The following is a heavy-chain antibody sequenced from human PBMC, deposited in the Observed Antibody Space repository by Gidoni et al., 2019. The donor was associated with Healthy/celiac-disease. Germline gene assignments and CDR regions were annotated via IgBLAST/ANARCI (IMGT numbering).Heavy chain of an antibody. V-gene: IGHV3-21*01. J-gene: IGHJ4*02. Sequence: EVQLVESGGGLVKPGGSVRLSCAASGFTFSSYSMNWVRQAPGKGLEWVSSISSSSSYIYYADSVKGRFTISRDNAKNSLYLQMNSLRAEDTAVYYCARDDSIDNTVDYWGQGTLVTVSS. D-gene: IGHD1-1*01. CDR3: ARDDSIDNTVDY. CDR2: ISSSSSYI. CDR1: GFTFSSYS.